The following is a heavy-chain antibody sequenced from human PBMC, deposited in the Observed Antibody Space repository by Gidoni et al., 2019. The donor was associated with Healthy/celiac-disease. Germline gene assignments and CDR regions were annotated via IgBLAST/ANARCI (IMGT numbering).Heavy chain of an antibody. CDR3: ASCGGDSSLYYYYGMDA. CDR2: IYYSGST. J-gene: IGHJ6*02. D-gene: IGHD2-21*02. V-gene: IGHV4-39*01. CDR1: GGPIRRSSYY. Sequence: QLQLQESGPGLVKPSETLSLTCTVSGGPIRRSSYYWGWFRQPPGKGREWIGSIYYSGSTYYNPSLKSRVTKSVDTSKNQFSLKLSSVTAADTAVYYCASCGGDSSLYYYYGMDAWGQGTTVTVSS.